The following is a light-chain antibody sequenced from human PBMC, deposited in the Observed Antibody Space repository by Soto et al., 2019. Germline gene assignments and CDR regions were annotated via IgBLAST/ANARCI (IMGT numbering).Light chain of an antibody. CDR2: GAS. Sequence: EIVLAQSPGTLSLSPGERATLSCRASQSVTNSFLAWYQQKPGQAPRLLIYGASRRATGIPDRFTGSGSGTDFTLTISRLEPEDFAVYYCQQYDNSPLTFGGGTKVEVK. CDR1: QSVTNSF. V-gene: IGKV3-20*01. CDR3: QQYDNSPLT. J-gene: IGKJ4*01.